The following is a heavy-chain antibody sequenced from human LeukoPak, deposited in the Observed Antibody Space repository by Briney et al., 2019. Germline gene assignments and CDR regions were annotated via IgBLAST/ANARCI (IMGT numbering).Heavy chain of an antibody. CDR2: FYYSGST. D-gene: IGHD3-10*01. CDR1: GGSISSYY. J-gene: IGHJ6*02. Sequence: SETLSLTCTVSGGSISSYYWSWIRQPPGKGLEWIGYFYYSGSTNYNPSLKSRVTISADTSKNQFSLKLSSVTAADTAVYYCAAGFSGSYYPLYYYYGMDVWGQGTTVTVSS. CDR3: AAGFSGSYYPLYYYYGMDV. V-gene: IGHV4-59*01.